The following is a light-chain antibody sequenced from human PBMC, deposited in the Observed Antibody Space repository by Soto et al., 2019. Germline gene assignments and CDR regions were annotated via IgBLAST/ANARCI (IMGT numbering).Light chain of an antibody. J-gene: IGKJ1*01. V-gene: IGKV1-12*01. Sequence: DIQMTQSPSSLSASVGNRVTITCQASQDIATYLNWYQQKPGKAPNLLIYAASSLQSGVPSRFSGSGSGTDFTLTISSLQPEDFATYYCQQANSFAWTFGQGTKVDI. CDR1: QDIATY. CDR2: AAS. CDR3: QQANSFAWT.